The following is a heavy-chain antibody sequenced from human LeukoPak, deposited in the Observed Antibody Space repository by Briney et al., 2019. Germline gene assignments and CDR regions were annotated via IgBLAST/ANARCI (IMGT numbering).Heavy chain of an antibody. CDR3: ARDDAAVLYSSSWFLDY. J-gene: IGHJ4*02. D-gene: IGHD6-13*01. CDR2: INWNGGST. Sequence: PGGSLRLSCAASGFTFDDYGMSWVRQAPGKGLEWVSGINWNGGSTGYADSVKGRFTISRDNAKNSLYLQMNSLRAEDTALYYCARDDAAVLYSSSWFLDYWGQGTLVTVPS. CDR1: GFTFDDYG. V-gene: IGHV3-20*04.